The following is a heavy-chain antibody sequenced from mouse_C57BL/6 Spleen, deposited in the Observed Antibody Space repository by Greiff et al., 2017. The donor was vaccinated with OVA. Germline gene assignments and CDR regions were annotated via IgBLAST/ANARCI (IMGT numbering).Heavy chain of an antibody. D-gene: IGHD4-1*01. J-gene: IGHJ4*01. Sequence: QVQLKQPGAELVRPGSSVKLSCKASGYTFTSYWMHWVKQRPIQGLEWIGNIDPSDSETHYNQKFKDKATLTVDKSSSTAYMQLSSLTSEDSAVYYCARWEGYAMDYWGQGTSVTVSS. CDR3: ARWEGYAMDY. V-gene: IGHV1-52*01. CDR1: GYTFTSYW. CDR2: IDPSDSET.